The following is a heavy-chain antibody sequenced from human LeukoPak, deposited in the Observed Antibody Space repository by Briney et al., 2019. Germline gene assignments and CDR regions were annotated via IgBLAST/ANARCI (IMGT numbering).Heavy chain of an antibody. CDR3: ARAPARYCSGGSCYVDY. D-gene: IGHD2-15*01. J-gene: IGHJ4*02. Sequence: ASVKVSCKASGYSFTSYGISWVRQAPGQGLEWMGWISAYNGDTNYAQKFQGRVTMTTDTSTRTAYMELRSLRSDDTAVYYCARAPARYCSGGSCYVDYWGQGTLVTVSS. V-gene: IGHV1-18*01. CDR1: GYSFTSYG. CDR2: ISAYNGDT.